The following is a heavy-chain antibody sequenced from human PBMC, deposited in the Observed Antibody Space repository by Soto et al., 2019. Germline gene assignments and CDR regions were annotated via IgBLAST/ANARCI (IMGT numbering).Heavy chain of an antibody. CDR1: GGSISSGGYS. CDR2: IYHSGST. Sequence: SETLSLTCAVSGGSISSGGYSWSWILQPPGKGLEWIGYIYHSGSTYYNPSLKSRVTISVDRSKNQFSLKLSSVTAADTAVYYCARGVTTVTTIDYWGQGTLVTVS. V-gene: IGHV4-30-2*01. CDR3: ARGVTTVTTIDY. J-gene: IGHJ4*02. D-gene: IGHD4-17*01.